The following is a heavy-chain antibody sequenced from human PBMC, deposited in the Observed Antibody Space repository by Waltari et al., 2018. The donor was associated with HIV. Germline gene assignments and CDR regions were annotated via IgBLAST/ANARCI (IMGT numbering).Heavy chain of an antibody. CDR3: ARGRTKILTGYWAYWFDP. V-gene: IGHV4-34*01. Sequence: QVQLQQWGAGLLKPSETLSLTCAVYGGSLSGYYWSWIRQPPGKGLEWLGEMNHSGSTNFNPSLKSRVTISMDTSKNQFSLKLSSVIVADTAVYYCARGRTKILTGYWAYWFDPWGQGTLVTVSS. D-gene: IGHD3-9*01. CDR1: GGSLSGYY. CDR2: MNHSGST. J-gene: IGHJ5*02.